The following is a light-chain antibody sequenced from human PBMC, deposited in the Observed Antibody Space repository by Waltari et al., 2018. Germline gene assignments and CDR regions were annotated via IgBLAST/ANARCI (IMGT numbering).Light chain of an antibody. V-gene: IGKV3-11*01. CDR2: DAS. J-gene: IGKJ4*01. Sequence: EVVLTQSPATLSLSPGERATLSCRASQSVDIYLAWYQPKPGQAPRLLIYDASNRATGIPARFSGSGSGTDFTLTISSLEPEDFAVYYCQQRKIWPPLTFGGGTKVEIK. CDR1: QSVDIY. CDR3: QQRKIWPPLT.